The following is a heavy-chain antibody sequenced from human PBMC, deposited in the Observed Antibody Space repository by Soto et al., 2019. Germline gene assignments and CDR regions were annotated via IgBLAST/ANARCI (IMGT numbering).Heavy chain of an antibody. CDR1: GGSITSGTYY. D-gene: IGHD3-22*01. V-gene: IGHV4-31*03. Sequence: QVQLQESGPGLVKPSQTLSLTCTVSGGSITSGTYYWSSIRQHPGKGLEWVGYIYYNGSTYFNPSLKSRVTIALDTSKNQFSLKLSSVTAADTSVYECARDGYGDWGQGTLVTVSS. J-gene: IGHJ4*02. CDR3: ARDGYGD. CDR2: IYYNGST.